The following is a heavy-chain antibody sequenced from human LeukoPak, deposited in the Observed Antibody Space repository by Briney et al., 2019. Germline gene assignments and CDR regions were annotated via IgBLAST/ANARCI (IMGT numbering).Heavy chain of an antibody. CDR3: ARVRYYYDSSGYYPYFDY. D-gene: IGHD3-22*01. V-gene: IGHV1-2*02. J-gene: IGHJ4*02. CDR1: GYTFTGYY. CDR2: INPNSGGT. Sequence: GASVKVSCKASGYTFTGYYMHWVRQAPGQGLEWMGWINPNSGGTNYAQKFQGRVTMTRDTSIGTAYMELSRLRSDDTAVYYCARVRYYYDSSGYYPYFDYWGQGTLVTVSS.